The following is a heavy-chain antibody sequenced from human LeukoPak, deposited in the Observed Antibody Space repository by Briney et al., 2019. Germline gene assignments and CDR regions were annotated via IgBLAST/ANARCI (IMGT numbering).Heavy chain of an antibody. CDR2: NYYSGST. Sequence: SQTLSLTCTVSGGSISSYYWSWIRQPPGKGLEWMGYNYYSGSTNYNPSLKSRVTISVDTSKNQFSLKLSSVTAADTAVYYCARVGEESSGWTDYFGYWGQGTLVTVSS. CDR1: GGSISSYY. J-gene: IGHJ4*02. V-gene: IGHV4-59*01. CDR3: ARVGEESSGWTDYFGY. D-gene: IGHD6-19*01.